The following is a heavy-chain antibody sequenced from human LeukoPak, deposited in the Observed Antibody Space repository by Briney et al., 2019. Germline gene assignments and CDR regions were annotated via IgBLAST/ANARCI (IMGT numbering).Heavy chain of an antibody. CDR3: ARPQAYGSGSAAFDY. J-gene: IGHJ4*02. CDR1: RYTFIYYY. Sequence: ASVKVSCKASRYTFIYYYIHWVRQAPGQGLEFMGWINPNSGGTKYAQNFQGRVTMTRDTSISTAYMELSSLRSEDTAVYYCARPQAYGSGSAAFDYWGQGTLVTVSS. V-gene: IGHV1-2*02. D-gene: IGHD3-10*01. CDR2: INPNSGGT.